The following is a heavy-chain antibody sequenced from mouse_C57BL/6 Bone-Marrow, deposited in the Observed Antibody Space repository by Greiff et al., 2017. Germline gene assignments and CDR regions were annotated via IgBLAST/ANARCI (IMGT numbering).Heavy chain of an antibody. Sequence: EVKLMESGGGLVQSGRSLRLSCATSGFTFSDFYMEWVRQAPGKGLEWIAASRNKANDYTTEYSASVKGRFIVSRDTSQSILYLQMNALRAEDTASYYCARDAGHYYGSSYDYAMEYWGQGTSVTVSS. CDR3: ARDAGHYYGSSYDYAMEY. CDR2: SRNKANDYTT. V-gene: IGHV7-1*01. J-gene: IGHJ4*01. D-gene: IGHD1-1*01. CDR1: GFTFSDFY.